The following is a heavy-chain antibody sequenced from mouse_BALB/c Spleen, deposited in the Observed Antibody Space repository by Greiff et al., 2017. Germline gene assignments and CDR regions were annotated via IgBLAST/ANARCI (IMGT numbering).Heavy chain of an antibody. V-gene: IGHV2-6-7*01. CDR2: IWGDGST. CDR1: GFSLTGYG. D-gene: IGHD2-2*01. J-gene: IGHJ1*01. Sequence: QVHVKQSGPGLVAPSQSLSITCTVSGFSLTGYGVNWVRQPPGKGLEWLGMIWGDGSTDYNSALKSRLSISKDNSKSQVFLKMNSLQTDDTARYYCARDGYYWYFDVWGAGTTVTVSS. CDR3: ARDGYYWYFDV.